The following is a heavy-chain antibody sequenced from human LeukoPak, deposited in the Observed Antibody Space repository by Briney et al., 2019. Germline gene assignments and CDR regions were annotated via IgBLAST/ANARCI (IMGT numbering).Heavy chain of an antibody. J-gene: IGHJ4*02. V-gene: IGHV3-23*01. CDR1: GFTFSSYA. CDR2: ISGGGIGT. CDR3: AKGSGSGTHLPSARFDH. D-gene: IGHD3-10*01. Sequence: GGSLRLSCAASGFTFSSYAMRWVRQAPGKGLEWVAYISGGGIGTYYADAVKGRFTISRDNSKNMMSVEMNSLRDDDTAVYFRAKGSGSGTHLPSARFDHWGQGTTVTVSS.